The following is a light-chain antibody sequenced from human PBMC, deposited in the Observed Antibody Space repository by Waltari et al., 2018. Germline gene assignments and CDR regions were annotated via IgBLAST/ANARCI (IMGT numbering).Light chain of an antibody. CDR1: SSDVGAYKY. J-gene: IGLJ2*01. CDR3: ASRGASKV. Sequence: QSALTQPPSASGSPGQSVTISCTGTSSDVGAYKYVSWYQQHPGKAPKLLIYEVSKRASAVPDPFSGSKSGNTASLTVSGLQAEDEADYYCASRGASKVFGGGTKLTVL. CDR2: EVS. V-gene: IGLV2-8*01.